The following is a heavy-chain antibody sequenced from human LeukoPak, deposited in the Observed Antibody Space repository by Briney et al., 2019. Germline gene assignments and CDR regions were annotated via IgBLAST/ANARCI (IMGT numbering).Heavy chain of an antibody. CDR3: ASSRGSARQLRYFDGSRYYYYYGMDV. V-gene: IGHV1-8*01. CDR2: LNPHSGNT. J-gene: IGHJ6*02. D-gene: IGHD3-9*01. Sequence: GASVKVSCKASGYTFTSYDINWVRQATGQGLEWMGWLNPHSGNTGYAQKFQGRVTMTRNTSISTAYMELSSLRSEDTAVYYCASSRGSARQLRYFDGSRYYYYYGMDVWGQGTTVTVSS. CDR1: GYTFTSYD.